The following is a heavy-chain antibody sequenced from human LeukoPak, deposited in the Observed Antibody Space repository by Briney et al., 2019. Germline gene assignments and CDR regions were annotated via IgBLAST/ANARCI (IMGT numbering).Heavy chain of an antibody. CDR1: GFTFSSYE. CDR3: AELGITMIGGV. Sequence: GGSLRLSCAASGFTFSSYEMNWVRQPAGKGLEWVSYISSSGSTIYYADSVKGRFTISRDNAKNSLYLQMNSLRAEDTAVYYCAELGITMIGGVWGKGTTVTISS. CDR2: ISSSGSTI. D-gene: IGHD3-10*02. V-gene: IGHV3-48*03. J-gene: IGHJ6*04.